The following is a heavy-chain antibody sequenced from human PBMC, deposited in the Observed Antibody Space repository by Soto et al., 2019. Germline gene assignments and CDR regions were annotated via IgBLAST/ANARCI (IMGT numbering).Heavy chain of an antibody. CDR1: GFTFSSYG. Sequence: QVQLVESGGGVVQPGRSLRLSCAASGFTFSSYGMHWFRQAPGKGLEWVAVISYDGSNKYYADSVKGRFTISRDNSKNTLYLQMDCLRAEDTAVYYCAPWFGAFDYWGQGTLVTVSS. D-gene: IGHD3-10*01. CDR2: ISYDGSNK. CDR3: APWFGAFDY. J-gene: IGHJ4*02. V-gene: IGHV3-30*03.